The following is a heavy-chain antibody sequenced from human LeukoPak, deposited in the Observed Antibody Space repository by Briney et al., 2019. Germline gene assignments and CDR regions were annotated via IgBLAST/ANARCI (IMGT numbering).Heavy chain of an antibody. D-gene: IGHD6-19*01. J-gene: IGHJ4*02. CDR2: ISGSGGST. Sequence: GGSLRLSCAASGFTFGSYAMSWVRQAPGKGLEWVSSISGSGGSTYYADSVKGRFTTSRDNSKNTLYLQMNSLRAEDTAVYYCAKYIGSGWWLVGYFDYWGQGTLVTVSS. CDR1: GFTFGSYA. CDR3: AKYIGSGWWLVGYFDY. V-gene: IGHV3-23*01.